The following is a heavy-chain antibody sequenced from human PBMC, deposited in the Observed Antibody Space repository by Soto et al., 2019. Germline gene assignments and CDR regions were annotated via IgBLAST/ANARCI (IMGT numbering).Heavy chain of an antibody. J-gene: IGHJ3*02. Sequence: VGSLRLSCAASGFTVSSNYMSWVRQAPGKELEWVSVIYSGGSTYYADSVKGRFTISRDNSKNTLYLQMNSLRAEDTAVYYCARDPGGGAFDIWGQGTMVTVS. CDR3: ARDPGGGAFDI. CDR1: GFTVSSNY. V-gene: IGHV3-53*01. CDR2: IYSGGST. D-gene: IGHD2-15*01.